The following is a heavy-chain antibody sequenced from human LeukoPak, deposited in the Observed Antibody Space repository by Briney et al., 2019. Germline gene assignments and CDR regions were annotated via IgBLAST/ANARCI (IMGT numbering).Heavy chain of an antibody. Sequence: VGSLRLSCAASGSTFSTYAISWVRQAPGKGLEWVSCISSTSNYIFYADSVRGRFTISRDNAKNSLYLQMDSLRAEDTAVYYCARGGIITSYAFEIWGQGAMVTVSS. CDR2: ISSTSNYI. CDR1: GSTFSTYA. D-gene: IGHD1-26*01. V-gene: IGHV3-21*01. CDR3: ARGGIITSYAFEI. J-gene: IGHJ3*02.